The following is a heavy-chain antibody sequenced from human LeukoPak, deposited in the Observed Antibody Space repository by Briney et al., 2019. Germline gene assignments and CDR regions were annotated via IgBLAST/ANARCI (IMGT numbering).Heavy chain of an antibody. CDR1: GGSISSYY. Sequence: SETLSLTCTVSGGSISSYYWSWIRQPPGKGLEWIGYIFYSGSTNYNPSLKSRVTISVDTSKNQFSLKLSSVTAADTAVYYCARDSYGGDAFDIWGQGTMVTVSS. D-gene: IGHD4/OR15-4a*01. CDR3: ARDSYGGDAFDI. J-gene: IGHJ3*02. V-gene: IGHV4-59*01. CDR2: IFYSGST.